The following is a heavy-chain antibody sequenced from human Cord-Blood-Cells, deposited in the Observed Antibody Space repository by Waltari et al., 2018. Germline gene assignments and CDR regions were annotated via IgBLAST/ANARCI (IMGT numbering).Heavy chain of an antibody. CDR3: ARGGVKNNWFDP. V-gene: IGHV4-31*03. D-gene: IGHD3-10*01. Sequence: QVQLQELGPGLVKPSQTLSLTCTVSGGSISSGGYYWSWIRQHPGKGLEWIGYIYYSGSTYYNPSLKSRVTISVDTSKNQFSLKLSSVTAADTAVYYCARGGVKNNWFDPWGQGTLVTVSS. CDR1: GGSISSGGYY. J-gene: IGHJ5*02. CDR2: IYYSGST.